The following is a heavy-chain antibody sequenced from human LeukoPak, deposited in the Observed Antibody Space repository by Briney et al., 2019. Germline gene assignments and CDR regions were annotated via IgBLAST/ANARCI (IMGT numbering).Heavy chain of an antibody. V-gene: IGHV1-18*04. CDR3: ARMGYGGNWVDY. Sequence: GESLKISCKGSGYSFTSYWIGWVRQAPGQGLEWMGWISGSNGDTKYAHSLQGRVTMTTDTSTSTAYMEVGSLTSDDTAVYYCARMGYGGNWVDYWGQGTLVTVSS. J-gene: IGHJ4*02. D-gene: IGHD4-23*01. CDR2: ISGSNGDT. CDR1: GYSFTSYW.